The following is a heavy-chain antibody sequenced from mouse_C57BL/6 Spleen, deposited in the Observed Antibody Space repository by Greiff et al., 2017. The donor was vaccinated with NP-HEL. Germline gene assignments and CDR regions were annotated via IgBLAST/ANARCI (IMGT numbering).Heavy chain of an antibody. V-gene: IGHV5-17*01. D-gene: IGHD1-1*01. J-gene: IGHJ2*01. Sequence: EVQVVESGGGLVKPGGSLKLSCAASGFTFSDYGMHWVRQAPEKGLEWVAYISSGSSTIYYADTVKGRFTISRDNAKNTLFLQMTSLRSEDTAMYYCARGYYYGSSPLDYWGQGTTLTVSS. CDR1: GFTFSDYG. CDR2: ISSGSSTI. CDR3: ARGYYYGSSPLDY.